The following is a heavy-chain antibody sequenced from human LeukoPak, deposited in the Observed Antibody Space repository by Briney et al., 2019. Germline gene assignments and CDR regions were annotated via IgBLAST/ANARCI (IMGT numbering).Heavy chain of an antibody. CDR1: GGSFTGYY. D-gene: IGHD3-3*02. Sequence: PSETLSLTCAVYGGSFTGYYWSRIRQPPGKGLEWIGEIDHSGSTNYNPSLKSRVTISVDTSKNQFSLELSSVTAADTAVYYCASSNHFWSGYYLLDYWGQGTLVTVSS. V-gene: IGHV4-34*01. J-gene: IGHJ4*02. CDR2: IDHSGST. CDR3: ASSNHFWSGYYLLDY.